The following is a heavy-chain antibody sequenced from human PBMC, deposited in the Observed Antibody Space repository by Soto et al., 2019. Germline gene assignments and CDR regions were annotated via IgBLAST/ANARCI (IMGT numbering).Heavy chain of an antibody. J-gene: IGHJ4*02. CDR1: GFTFSNYD. CDR3: ARDRYGGYGVWLDFDC. D-gene: IGHD5-12*01. V-gene: IGHV3-48*02. CDR2: ISSRSTTL. Sequence: EVQLVESGGALVQPGGSLRLSCAASGFTFSNYDMNWVRQAPGKGLEWVSHISSRSTTLYYADSVKGRFTISRDNDKNSLYLQMNSLRDEDTAVYYCARDRYGGYGVWLDFDCWGQGTLVTVSS.